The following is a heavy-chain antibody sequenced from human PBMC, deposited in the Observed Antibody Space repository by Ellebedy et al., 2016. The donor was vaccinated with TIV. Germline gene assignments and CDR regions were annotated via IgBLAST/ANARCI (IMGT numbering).Heavy chain of an antibody. J-gene: IGHJ4*02. CDR1: GGSISSYY. Sequence: SETLSLXXTVSGGSISSYYWSWIRQPPGKGLEWIGYIYSSGSTYYNPSLKSRVTISVDTSKNQFSLKLSSVTAADTAVYYCARAGYGSGSYSRFDYWGQGTLVTVSS. D-gene: IGHD3-10*01. CDR3: ARAGYGSGSYSRFDY. CDR2: IYSSGST. V-gene: IGHV4-30-4*01.